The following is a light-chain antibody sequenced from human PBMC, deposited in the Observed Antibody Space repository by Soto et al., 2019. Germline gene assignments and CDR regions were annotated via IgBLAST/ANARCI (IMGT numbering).Light chain of an antibody. V-gene: IGKV3-11*01. J-gene: IGKJ5*01. CDR2: VAS. Sequence: EIVMTQSPVTLSVSPGGRATLSCRASQSISDTLAWYQQKPGQAPRLLIYVASSRATGIPDRFSGSGSGTDFTLTISSLEAEDFAVYYCQQRSNWPPTITFGQGTRLEI. CDR3: QQRSNWPPTIT. CDR1: QSISDT.